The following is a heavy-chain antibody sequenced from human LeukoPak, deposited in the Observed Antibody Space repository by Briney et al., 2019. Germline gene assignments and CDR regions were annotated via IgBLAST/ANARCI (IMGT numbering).Heavy chain of an antibody. CDR1: GGSISSYY. J-gene: IGHJ6*02. CDR2: IYTSGST. Sequence: SETLSLTCTVSGGSISSYYWSWIRQPAGKGLEWIGRIYTSGSTNYNPSLKSRATMSVDTSKKQFSLKLSSVTAADTGVYYCAREWGYCSSTSWPYYYYYGMDVWGQGTTVTVSS. D-gene: IGHD2-2*01. CDR3: AREWGYCSSTSWPYYYYYGMDV. V-gene: IGHV4-4*07.